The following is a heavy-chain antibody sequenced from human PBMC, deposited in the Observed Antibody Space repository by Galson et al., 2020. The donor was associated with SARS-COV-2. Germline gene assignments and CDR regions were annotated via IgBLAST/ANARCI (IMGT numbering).Heavy chain of an antibody. Sequence: SETLSLTCTVSGGSISSYYWSWIRQPPGKGLERIGYIYYSGSTNYNPSLKSRVTISVDTSKNQFSLKLSSVTAAGTAVYYCALQGVSSSWYGQARTFDCWGQGTLVTVSS. V-gene: IGHV4-59*01. D-gene: IGHD6-13*01. J-gene: IGHJ4*02. CDR3: ALQGVSSSWYGQARTFDC. CDR2: IYYSGST. CDR1: GGSISSYY.